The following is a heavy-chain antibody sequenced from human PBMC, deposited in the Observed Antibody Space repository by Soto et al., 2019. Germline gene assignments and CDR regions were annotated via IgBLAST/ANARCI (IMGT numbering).Heavy chain of an antibody. J-gene: IGHJ4*02. Sequence: GGSLRLSCAASGFTFSGSAMHWVRQASGKGLEWVGRIRSKANSYATAYAASVKGRFTISRGDSKNTAYLQMNSLKTEDTAVYYCTSSGYSYYFDYWGQGTLVTVSS. D-gene: IGHD5-18*01. CDR1: GFTFSGSA. V-gene: IGHV3-73*01. CDR2: IRSKANSYAT. CDR3: TSSGYSYYFDY.